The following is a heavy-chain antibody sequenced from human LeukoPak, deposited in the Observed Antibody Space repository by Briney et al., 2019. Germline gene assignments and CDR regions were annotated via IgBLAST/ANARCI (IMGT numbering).Heavy chain of an antibody. CDR2: IYYSGST. D-gene: IGHD2-15*01. CDR1: GGSISSYY. J-gene: IGHJ4*02. Sequence: PSETLSLTCTVSGGSISSYYWSWIRQPPGKGLEWIGYIYYSGSTNYNPSLKSRVTISVDTSKNQFSLKLSSVTAADTAVHYCARDGRRTGTSDYWGQGTLVTVSS. CDR3: ARDGRRTGTSDY. V-gene: IGHV4-59*01.